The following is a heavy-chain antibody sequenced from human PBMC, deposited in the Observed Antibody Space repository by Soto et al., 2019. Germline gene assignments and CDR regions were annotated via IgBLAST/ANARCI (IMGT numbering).Heavy chain of an antibody. CDR3: AREEFEDGRGHFDY. Sequence: QVQLVESGGGVVQPGVSLRLSCAASGFTFSTSVMHWVRQAPGKGLEWMAIISYGGVNKYYADSVKGRFTISRDISESTMYLQMNSLRPEVTAVSYCAREEFEDGRGHFDYWGQGTLVSVSS. V-gene: IGHV3-30-3*01. D-gene: IGHD3-22*01. CDR1: GFTFSTSV. CDR2: ISYGGVNK. J-gene: IGHJ4*02.